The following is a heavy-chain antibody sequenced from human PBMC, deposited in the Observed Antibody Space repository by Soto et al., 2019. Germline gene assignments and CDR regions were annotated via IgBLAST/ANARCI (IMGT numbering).Heavy chain of an antibody. D-gene: IGHD3-10*01. J-gene: IGHJ4*02. CDR2: ISYDGSNK. CDR3: AKLGEMDRRGY. V-gene: IGHV3-30*18. Sequence: QVQLVESGGGVVQPGRSLRLSCAASGFTFSSYGMHWVRQAPGKGLEWVAVISYDGSNKYYADSVKGRFTISRDNSKNTLYLQMNSLRAEDTAVYYCAKLGEMDRRGYWGQGTLVTVSS. CDR1: GFTFSSYG.